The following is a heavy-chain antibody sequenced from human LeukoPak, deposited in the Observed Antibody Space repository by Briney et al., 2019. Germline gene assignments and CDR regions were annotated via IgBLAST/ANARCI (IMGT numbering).Heavy chain of an antibody. V-gene: IGHV4-4*07. CDR1: GGSISSYY. Sequence: SETLSLTCIVSGGSISSYYWSWIRQPAGKGLEWSGRIYTSGSTNYNPSLKSRVTISVDTSKNQFSLKLSSVTAADTAVYYCARDSVVPAAIYYYYYYMDVWGKGTTVTVSS. J-gene: IGHJ6*03. D-gene: IGHD2-2*01. CDR2: IYTSGST. CDR3: ARDSVVPAAIYYYYYYMDV.